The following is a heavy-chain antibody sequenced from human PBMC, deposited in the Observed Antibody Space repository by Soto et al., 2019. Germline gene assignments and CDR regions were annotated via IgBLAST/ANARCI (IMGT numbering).Heavy chain of an antibody. V-gene: IGHV4-34*01. CDR2: INHSGST. J-gene: IGHJ6*02. CDR3: ARVKIFGVVTTCMDV. D-gene: IGHD3-3*01. Sequence: SETLSLTCAVYGGSFSGYYWSWIRQPPGKGLEWIGEINHSGSTNYNPSLKSRVTISVDTSKNQFSLKLSSVAAADTAVYYCARVKIFGVVTTCMDVWGQGITVTV. CDR1: GGSFSGYY.